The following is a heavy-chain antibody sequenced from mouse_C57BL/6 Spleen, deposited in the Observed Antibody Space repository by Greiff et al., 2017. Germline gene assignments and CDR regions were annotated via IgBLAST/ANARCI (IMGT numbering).Heavy chain of an antibody. Sequence: VQLQQSGPELVKPGASVKIPCKASGYTFTDYNMDWVKQSHGKSLEWIGDINPNNGGTIYNQKFKGKATLTVDKSSSTAYMELRSLTSEDTAVYYCAREVYYSNYGYFDVWGTGTTVTVSS. D-gene: IGHD2-5*01. CDR3: AREVYYSNYGYFDV. V-gene: IGHV1-18*01. J-gene: IGHJ1*03. CDR1: GYTFTDYN. CDR2: INPNNGGT.